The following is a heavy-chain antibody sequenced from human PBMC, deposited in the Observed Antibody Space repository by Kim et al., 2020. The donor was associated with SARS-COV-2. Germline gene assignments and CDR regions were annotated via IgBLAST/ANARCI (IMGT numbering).Heavy chain of an antibody. CDR1: GGSFSGYY. CDR2: INHSGST. V-gene: IGHV4-34*01. J-gene: IGHJ6*02. D-gene: IGHD6-19*01. Sequence: SETLSLTCAVYGGSFSGYYWSWIRQPPGKGLEWIGEINHSGSTNYNPSLKSRVTISVDTSKNQFSLKLSSVTAADTAVYYCARGPGGSGWLGRRTRQVDVWGQGTTVTVSS. CDR3: ARGPGGSGWLGRRTRQVDV.